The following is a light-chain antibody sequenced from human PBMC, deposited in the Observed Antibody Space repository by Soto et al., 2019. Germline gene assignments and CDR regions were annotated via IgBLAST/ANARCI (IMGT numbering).Light chain of an antibody. Sequence: QSALTQPPSVSGSPGQSVTISCTGTSSDVGSYNRVSWYQQPPGTAPKLMIYEVSNRPSGVPDRFSGSKSGNTASLTISGLQAEDEAYYYCSSYTSSSTLFGGGTKLTVL. CDR3: SSYTSSSTL. V-gene: IGLV2-18*02. CDR2: EVS. J-gene: IGLJ2*01. CDR1: SSDVGSYNR.